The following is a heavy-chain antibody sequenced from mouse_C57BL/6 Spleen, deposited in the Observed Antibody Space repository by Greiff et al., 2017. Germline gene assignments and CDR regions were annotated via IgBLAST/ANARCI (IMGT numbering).Heavy chain of an antibody. CDR1: GYTFTSYW. CDR3: ARSDSSCFDY. Sequence: QVHVKQSGAELAKPGASVKLSCKASGYTFTSYWMHWVKQRPGQGLEWIGYINPSSGYTKYNQKFKDKATLTADKSSSQAYMQLRSLTYDDSAVYYFARSDSSCFDYWCQGTTLTVSS. J-gene: IGHJ2*01. D-gene: IGHD3-2*02. CDR2: INPSSGYT. V-gene: IGHV1-7*01.